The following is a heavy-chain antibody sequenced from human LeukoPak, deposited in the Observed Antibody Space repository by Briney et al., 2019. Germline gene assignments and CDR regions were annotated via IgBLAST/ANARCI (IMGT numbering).Heavy chain of an antibody. D-gene: IGHD1-26*01. CDR3: ARAPGSYGPHSGSCDDAFDI. Sequence: PSETLSLTCTVSGGSISSYYWSWIRQPPGKGLEWIGYIYTSGSTNYNPSLKSRVTMSVDTSKNQFSLKLSSVTAADTAVYYCARAPGSYGPHSGSCDDAFDIWGQGTMVTVSS. V-gene: IGHV4-4*08. CDR1: GGSISSYY. J-gene: IGHJ3*02. CDR2: IYTSGST.